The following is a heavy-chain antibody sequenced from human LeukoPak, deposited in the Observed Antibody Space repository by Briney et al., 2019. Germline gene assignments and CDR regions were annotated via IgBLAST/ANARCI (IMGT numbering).Heavy chain of an antibody. Sequence: SVKVSCKASGGTFSNYAISWVRQAPGQGLEWMGGIITNYGTTNYAQKYQGRVTITADESTTTVYMELSSLRSEDTAVYYCARPRTYYDFWRSYPPFDYWGQGTLVTVSS. D-gene: IGHD3-3*01. CDR1: GGTFSNYA. J-gene: IGHJ4*02. CDR2: IITNYGTT. V-gene: IGHV1-69*13. CDR3: ARPRTYYDFWRSYPPFDY.